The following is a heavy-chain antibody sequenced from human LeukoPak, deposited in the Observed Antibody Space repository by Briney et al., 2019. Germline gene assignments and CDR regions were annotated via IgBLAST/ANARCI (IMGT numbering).Heavy chain of an antibody. J-gene: IGHJ6*03. D-gene: IGHD3-22*01. CDR1: GFTFSSYA. CDR2: ISYDGSNK. CDR3: ARKPRITMIVVVITDYYYMDV. Sequence: QTGGSLRLSCAASGFTFSSYAMHWVRQAPGKGLEWVAVISYDGSNKYYADSVKGRFTISRDNSKNTLYLQMNSLRAEDTAVYYCARKPRITMIVVVITDYYYMDVWGKGTTVTVSS. V-gene: IGHV3-30-3*01.